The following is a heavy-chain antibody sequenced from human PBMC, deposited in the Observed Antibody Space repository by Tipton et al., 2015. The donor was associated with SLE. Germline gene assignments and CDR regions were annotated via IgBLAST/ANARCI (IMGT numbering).Heavy chain of an antibody. CDR2: IYTSGST. Sequence: TLSLTCTVSGCSISSYYWSWIRQPAGKGLERIGRIYTSGSTNYNPSLKSRVTMSVDTSKNQFSLKLSSVTAADTAVYYCARDKGSIEPRPGAFDIWCQGTMVTVSS. CDR1: GCSISSYY. CDR3: ARDKGSIEPRPGAFDI. V-gene: IGHV4-4*07. J-gene: IGHJ3*02. D-gene: IGHD6-6*01.